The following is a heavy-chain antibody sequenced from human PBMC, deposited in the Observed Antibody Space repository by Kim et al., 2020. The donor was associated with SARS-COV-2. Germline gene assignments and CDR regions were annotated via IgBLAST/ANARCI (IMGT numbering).Heavy chain of an antibody. Sequence: SETLSLTCSVSGGSITTTVYSWGWIRQPPGKGLEWIGRVSYSGRSPYNPSLRSRVTTSLDRSKHQFSLKLTSVTAAATAHYDCERLFHQKVAACWGPGSL. J-gene: IGHJ4*01. D-gene: IGHD2-15*01. CDR2: VSYSGRS. CDR1: GGSITTTVYS. CDR3: ERLFHQKVAAC. V-gene: IGHV4-39*07.